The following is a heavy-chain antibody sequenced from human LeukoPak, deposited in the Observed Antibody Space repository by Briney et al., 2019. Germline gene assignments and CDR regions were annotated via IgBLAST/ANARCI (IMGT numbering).Heavy chain of an antibody. V-gene: IGHV1-18*01. J-gene: IGHJ4*02. Sequence: EASVKVSCKASGYSLSSNGISWARQAPGQGFEWMGWISDYSGNTKYAQNFQDRVTLTTDRSTNTAYMELRSLRSDDTAVYYCAREGATDYYFDPWGQGTLVTISS. D-gene: IGHD4-4*01. CDR3: AREGATDYYFDP. CDR2: ISDYSGNT. CDR1: GYSLSSNG.